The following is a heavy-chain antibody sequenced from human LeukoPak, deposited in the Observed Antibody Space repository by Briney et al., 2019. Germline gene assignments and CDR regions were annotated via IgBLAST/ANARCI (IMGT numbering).Heavy chain of an antibody. CDR3: AKDNDYGDGNFDY. V-gene: IGHV3-30*18. J-gene: IGHJ4*02. CDR2: ISYDGSNK. CDR1: GFTFSSYG. D-gene: IGHD4-17*01. Sequence: TGGSLRLSCAASGFTFSSYGMHWVRQAPGKGLEWVAVISYDGSNKYYADSVKGRFTISRDNSKNTLYLQMNSLRAEDTAVYYCAKDNDYGDGNFDYWGQGTLVTVSS.